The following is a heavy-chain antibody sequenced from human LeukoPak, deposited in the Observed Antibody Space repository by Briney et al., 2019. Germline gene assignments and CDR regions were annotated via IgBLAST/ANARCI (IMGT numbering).Heavy chain of an antibody. V-gene: IGHV4-4*07. CDR2: ISTTGST. D-gene: IGHD1-26*01. CDR3: ARDRVGATTWVFDH. CDR1: GASISDYY. J-gene: IGHJ4*02. Sequence: SETLSLTCTVSGASISDYYWSWIRQSAGKGLEWIGRISTTGSTYYNPSFQSRVTMSADPSKTLFFLRLRSVTAADTAVYYCARDRVGATTWVFDHWGQGTLVTVSS.